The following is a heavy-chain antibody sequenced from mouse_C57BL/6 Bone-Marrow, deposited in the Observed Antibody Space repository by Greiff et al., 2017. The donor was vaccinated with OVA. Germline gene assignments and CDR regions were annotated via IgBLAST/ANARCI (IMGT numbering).Heavy chain of an antibody. D-gene: IGHD2-3*01. CDR3: ASYDGYYYFDY. J-gene: IGHJ2*01. V-gene: IGHV1-81*01. CDR2: IYPRSGNT. CDR1: GYTFTSYG. Sequence: VQLQQSGAELARPGASVKLSCKASGYTFTSYGISWVKQRTGQGLEWIGEIYPRSGNTYYNEKFKGKATLTADKSSSTAYMELRSLTSEDSAVYVCASYDGYYYFDYWGQGTTLTVSS.